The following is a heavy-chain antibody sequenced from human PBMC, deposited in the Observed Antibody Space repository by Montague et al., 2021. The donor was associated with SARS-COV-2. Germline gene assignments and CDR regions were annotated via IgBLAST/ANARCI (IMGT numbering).Heavy chain of an antibody. D-gene: IGHD3/OR15-3a*01. CDR3: AADFWTGPTVQAY. CDR2: VSHTGGT. CDR1: GGSFSYYY. J-gene: IGHJ4*02. V-gene: IGHV4-34*01. Sequence: SETLSLTCAIYGGSFSYYYYYWVRQAPGKGLEWIGEVSHTGGTNYNPSLKSRVIISMDTSKIQFSLKLTSVTAADTAVYYCAADFWTGPTVQAYWGQGTLLTVSS.